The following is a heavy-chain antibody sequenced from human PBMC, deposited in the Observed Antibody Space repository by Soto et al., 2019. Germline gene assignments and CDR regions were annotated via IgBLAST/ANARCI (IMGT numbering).Heavy chain of an antibody. D-gene: IGHD2-15*01. CDR1: GYTFTSYA. Sequence: ASVKVSCKASGYTFTSYAMHWVRQAPGQRLEWMGWINGNNGNTRYSQNFQDRVTITADKSTTTVYMELSSLRSEDTAIYFCARDCSDRSCYSGYWGRGTLVTVSS. J-gene: IGHJ4*02. CDR3: ARDCSDRSCYSGY. CDR2: INGNNGNT. V-gene: IGHV1-3*01.